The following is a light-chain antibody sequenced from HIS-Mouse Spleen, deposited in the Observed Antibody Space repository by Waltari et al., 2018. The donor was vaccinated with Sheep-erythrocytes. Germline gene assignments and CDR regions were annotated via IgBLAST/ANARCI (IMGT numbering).Light chain of an antibody. CDR2: EVS. CDR3: SSYTSSSTPCVV. J-gene: IGLJ2*01. Sequence: QSALTQPASVSGSPGQSITISCTGTSSDVCGYNYVSWYHQHPGKAPKLMIYEVSNRPSGVSNRFSGSKSGNTASLTISGLQAEDEADYYCSSYTSSSTPCVVFGGGTKLTVL. V-gene: IGLV2-14*01. CDR1: SSDVCGYNY.